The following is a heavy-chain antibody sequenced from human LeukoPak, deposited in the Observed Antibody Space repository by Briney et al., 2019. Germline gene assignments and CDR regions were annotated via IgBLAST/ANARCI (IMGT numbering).Heavy chain of an antibody. CDR2: IRYDGSNK. CDR1: GFTFSSYD. Sequence: AGGSLRLSCAASGFTFSSYDMHWVRQAPGKGLEWVAFIRYDGSNKYYTDSVKGRFTISRDNSKNTLYLQMNSLRAEDTAVYYCAGALTMIARFDYWGQGTLVTVSS. V-gene: IGHV3-30*02. J-gene: IGHJ4*02. CDR3: AGALTMIARFDY. D-gene: IGHD3-22*01.